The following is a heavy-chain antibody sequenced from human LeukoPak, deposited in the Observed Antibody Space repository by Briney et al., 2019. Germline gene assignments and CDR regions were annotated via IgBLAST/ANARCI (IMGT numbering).Heavy chain of an antibody. CDR2: MTSSSSST. CDR3: ARDFSGYCRGGTCYFGY. V-gene: IGHV3-23*01. Sequence: GGSLRLSCAASGFTFSSYAMSWVRQAPGKGLEWVSAMTSSSSSTQYADSVKGRFTISRDNSKNTLYLQMNSLRAEDTAVYYCARDFSGYCRGGTCYFGYWGQGTLVTVSS. D-gene: IGHD2-15*01. J-gene: IGHJ4*02. CDR1: GFTFSSYA.